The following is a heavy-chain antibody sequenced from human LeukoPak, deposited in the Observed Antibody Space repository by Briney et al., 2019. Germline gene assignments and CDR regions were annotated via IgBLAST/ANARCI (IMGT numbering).Heavy chain of an antibody. V-gene: IGHV1-46*01. Sequence: ASVRVSCKASGYIFTSYGISWVRPAPGQGLEWMGIINPSGGSTSYAQKFQGRVTMTRDTSTSTVYMELSSLRSEDTAVYYCARDKGYQPADGAFDIWGQGTMVTVSS. D-gene: IGHD1-14*01. J-gene: IGHJ3*02. CDR2: INPSGGST. CDR3: ARDKGYQPADGAFDI. CDR1: GYIFTSYG.